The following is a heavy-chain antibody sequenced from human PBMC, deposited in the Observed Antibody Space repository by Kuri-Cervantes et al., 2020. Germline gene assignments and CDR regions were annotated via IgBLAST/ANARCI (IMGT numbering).Heavy chain of an antibody. D-gene: IGHD2-15*01. CDR1: GGPFSGYY. J-gene: IGHJ4*02. CDR2: IYYSGST. CDR3: ARLLKGYYYFDY. V-gene: IGHV4-34*01. Sequence: SETLSLTCAVYGGPFSGYYWSWIRQPPGKGLEWIGSIYYSGSTYYNPSLKSRVTISVDTSKNQFSLKLSSVTAADTAVYYCARLLKGYYYFDYWGQGTLVTVSS.